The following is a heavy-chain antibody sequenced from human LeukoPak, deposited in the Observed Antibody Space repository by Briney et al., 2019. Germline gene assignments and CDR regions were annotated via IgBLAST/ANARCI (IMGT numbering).Heavy chain of an antibody. CDR1: GGSISSYY. CDR3: ARGLTGSRRYFDS. V-gene: IGHV4-34*01. J-gene: IGHJ4*02. D-gene: IGHD3-10*01. CDR2: INHNGST. Sequence: PSETLSLTCTVSGGSISSYYWSWIRQPPGKGLEWIGEINHNGSTNYNPSLKSRVTISVDTSKNQFSLKLNSVTAADTSVYYCARGLTGSRRYFDSWGQGTLVTVSS.